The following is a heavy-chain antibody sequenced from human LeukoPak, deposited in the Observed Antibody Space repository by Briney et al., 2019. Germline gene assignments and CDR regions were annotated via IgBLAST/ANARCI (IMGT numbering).Heavy chain of an antibody. CDR2: INPNSGGT. CDR3: ARPHVYGGIDASDI. Sequence: ASVKVSCKASGYTFTGYYMHWVRQAPGQGLEWMGRINPNSGGTNYAQKFQGRVTMTRDTSISTAYMELSRLRSDDTAVYYCARPHVYGGIDASDIWGQGTMVTVSS. D-gene: IGHD4-23*01. J-gene: IGHJ3*02. CDR1: GYTFTGYY. V-gene: IGHV1-2*06.